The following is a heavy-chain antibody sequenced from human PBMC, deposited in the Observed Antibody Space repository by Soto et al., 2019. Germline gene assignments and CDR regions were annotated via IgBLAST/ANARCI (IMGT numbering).Heavy chain of an antibody. CDR1: GFTFSSYG. D-gene: IGHD2-8*01. CDR3: ARVDCTTNSCSFVFDY. V-gene: IGHV3-30*03. Sequence: GGSLRLSCAACGFTFSSYGMHWVRQAPGKGLEWVAVISYDGSNKYYADSVKGRFTISRDDSKSIVYLFMDSLKTEDTAVYHCARVDCTTNSCSFVFDYWGQGAQVTVSS. J-gene: IGHJ4*02. CDR2: ISYDGSNK.